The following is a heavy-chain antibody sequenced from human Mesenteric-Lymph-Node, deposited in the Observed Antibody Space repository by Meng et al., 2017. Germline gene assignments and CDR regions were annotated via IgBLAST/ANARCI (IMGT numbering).Heavy chain of an antibody. CDR3: AKRVEWQQLAPFDY. Sequence: EVQLLESGGGLVQPGGSLRLSCAASAFTSTNYAMSWVRQAPGKGLEWASTISDSGGRIFYADSVKGRFTISRDNSKNTVYLQMNSLRVEDTAIYYCAKRVEWQQLAPFDYWGRGTLVTVSS. D-gene: IGHD6-13*01. J-gene: IGHJ4*02. CDR1: AFTSTNYA. V-gene: IGHV3-23*01. CDR2: ISDSGGRI.